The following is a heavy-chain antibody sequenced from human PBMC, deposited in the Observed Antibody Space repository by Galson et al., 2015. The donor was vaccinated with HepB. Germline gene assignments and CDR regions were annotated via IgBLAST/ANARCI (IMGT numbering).Heavy chain of an antibody. CDR2: ISSSSSTI. D-gene: IGHD3-10*01. Sequence: SLRLSCAASGFTFSSYSMNWVRQAPGKGLEWVSYISSSSSTIYYADSVKGRFTISRDNAKDSLYLQMNSLRDEDTAVYYCARGSESYYSAPWFWGQGTLVTVSS. V-gene: IGHV3-48*02. J-gene: IGHJ4*02. CDR1: GFTFSSYS. CDR3: ARGSESYYSAPWF.